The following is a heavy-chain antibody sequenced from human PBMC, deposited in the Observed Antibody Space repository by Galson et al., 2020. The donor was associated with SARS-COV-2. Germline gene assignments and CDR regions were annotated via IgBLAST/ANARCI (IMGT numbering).Heavy chain of an antibody. CDR1: GGSISNYY. J-gene: IGHJ2*01. CDR3: ARGGTAVDLYFDL. Sequence: SETLSLTCTVSGGSISNYYWNWIRQPPGKGLEWIGFINHSGSTNYNPSLKSRVTISVDTSKNQFSLKLSSVTAADTAVYYCARGGTAVDLYFDLWGRGTLVTVSS. CDR2: INHSGST. V-gene: IGHV4-59*01. D-gene: IGHD2-21*02.